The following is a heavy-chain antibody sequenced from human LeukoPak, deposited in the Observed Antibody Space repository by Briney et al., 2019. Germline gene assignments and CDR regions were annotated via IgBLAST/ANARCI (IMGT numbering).Heavy chain of an antibody. J-gene: IGHJ5*02. Sequence: PSQTLSLTCTVSGGSISSGDYYWSWTRQPPGKGLEWIGYIYYSGSTYYNPSLKSRVTISVDTSKNQFSLKLSSVTAADTAVYYCARDSGKYCSGGSCYGDWFDPWGQGTLVTVSS. CDR2: IYYSGST. CDR3: ARDSGKYCSGGSCYGDWFDP. V-gene: IGHV4-30-4*01. CDR1: GGSISSGDYY. D-gene: IGHD2-15*01.